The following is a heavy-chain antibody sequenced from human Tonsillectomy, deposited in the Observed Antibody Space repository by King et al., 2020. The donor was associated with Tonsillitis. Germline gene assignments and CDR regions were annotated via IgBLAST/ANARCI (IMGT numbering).Heavy chain of an antibody. CDR1: GFTSSNYA. J-gene: IGHJ4*02. V-gene: IGHV3-23*04. CDR2: LQNAGDRT. Sequence: VQLVESGGDLVQPGGSLRISCAASGFTSSNYAMSWVRQAPGKGLGWVSSLQNAGDRTFYADSVLGRFTISRDNSKNTVYLQMNGLRAEDTAVYFCAKSTFIYCYGYYFDYWGQGTLVTVSS. D-gene: IGHD3-10*01. CDR3: AKSTFIYCYGYYFDY.